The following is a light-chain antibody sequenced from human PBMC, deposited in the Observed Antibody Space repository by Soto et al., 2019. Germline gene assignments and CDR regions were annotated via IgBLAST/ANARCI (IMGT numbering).Light chain of an antibody. CDR2: EVT. V-gene: IGLV2-8*01. J-gene: IGLJ3*02. CDR1: SSDVGGYNY. Sequence: QSVLTQPPSASGSPGQSVTISCTGTSSDVGGYNYVSWYQQHPRKAPRLMVYEVTKRPSGVPARFSGSKSGNTASLTVSGLQAEDEAHYYCSSHAGINNVVFGGGTKLTVL. CDR3: SSHAGINNVV.